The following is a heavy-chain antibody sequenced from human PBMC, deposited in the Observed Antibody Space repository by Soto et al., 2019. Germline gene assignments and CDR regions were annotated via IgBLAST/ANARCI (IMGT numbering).Heavy chain of an antibody. CDR2: IKADGTEK. D-gene: IGHD5-12*01. V-gene: IGHV3-7*03. Sequence: VQLVESGGDLVQPGGSLRLSCVGSGFTFSSYWMGWVRQTPGKGLEWVATIKADGTEKYYVDSVKGRFTISRDNAKTSVYLEMNSLRAEDTAVYYCVTAVRGYNANGDLWGQGTTVTVSS. J-gene: IGHJ6*02. CDR3: VTAVRGYNANGDL. CDR1: GFTFSSYW.